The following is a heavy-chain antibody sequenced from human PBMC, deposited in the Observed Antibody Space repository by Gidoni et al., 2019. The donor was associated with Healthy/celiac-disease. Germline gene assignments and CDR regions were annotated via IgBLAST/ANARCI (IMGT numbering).Heavy chain of an antibody. CDR1: GGSFSGYY. D-gene: IGHD3-22*01. Sequence: QVQLQQWGAGLLKPSETLSLTSAVYGGSFSGYYWSWIRQPPGKGLEWIGEINHSGSTNYNPSLKSRVTISVDTSKNQFSLKLSSVTAADTAVYYCARARGSSGYAFDYWGQGTLVTVSS. CDR2: INHSGST. CDR3: ARARGSSGYAFDY. J-gene: IGHJ4*02. V-gene: IGHV4-34*01.